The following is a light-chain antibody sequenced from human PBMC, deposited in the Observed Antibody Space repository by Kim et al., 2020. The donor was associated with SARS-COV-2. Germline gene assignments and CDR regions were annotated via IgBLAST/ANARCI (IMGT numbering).Light chain of an antibody. Sequence: SPGERAPPSGGAGQRVSSNLAWYQQKPGQAPRLLIYVASTRATGVPARFSGSGSGTEFTLTITSLQSEDFAVYSCQQYNTWPGTFGRGTKVDIK. CDR1: QRVSSN. CDR3: QQYNTWPGT. V-gene: IGKV3-15*01. J-gene: IGKJ1*01. CDR2: VAS.